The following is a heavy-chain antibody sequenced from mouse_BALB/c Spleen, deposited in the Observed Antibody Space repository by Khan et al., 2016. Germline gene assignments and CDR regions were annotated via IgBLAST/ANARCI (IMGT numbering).Heavy chain of an antibody. CDR3: ARLHYYGYVGY. Sequence: EVKLLESGGGLVQPGGSPKLSCAASGFDFSRYWMSWVRQAPGKGLEWIGEINPDSSTINYTPSLKDKFIISRDNAKNTLYLQMSKVRSEDTALXYCARLHYYGYVGYWGQGTTLTVSS. CDR1: GFDFSRYW. V-gene: IGHV4-1*02. CDR2: INPDSSTI. D-gene: IGHD1-2*01. J-gene: IGHJ2*01.